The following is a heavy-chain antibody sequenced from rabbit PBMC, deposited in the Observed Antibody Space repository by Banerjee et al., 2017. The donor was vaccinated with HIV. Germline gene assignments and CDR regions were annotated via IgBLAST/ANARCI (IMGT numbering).Heavy chain of an antibody. CDR3: ARNGGMLDYRL. V-gene: IGHV1S45*01. J-gene: IGHJ4*01. CDR1: GFSFNNKYV. D-gene: IGHD6-1*01. CDR2: IYAGSSGST. Sequence: QEQLEESGGDLVKPEGSLTLTCTASGFSFNNKYVMCWVRQAPGKGLEWIACIYAGSSGSTNYANWAKGRFTISKTSSTTVTLQMTSLTAADTATYFCARNGGMLDYRLWGPGTLVTVS.